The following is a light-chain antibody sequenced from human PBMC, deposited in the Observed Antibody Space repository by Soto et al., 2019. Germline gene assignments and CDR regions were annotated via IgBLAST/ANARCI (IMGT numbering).Light chain of an antibody. Sequence: DIQMTQSPSSLSASIGDRVTITCRASQTISSHLNWYQQKPGKAPKLLIYAASRLQSGVPSRFSGSGFGTDFTLTINSLQPEDFATYYCQQSYSTPLTFGGGTKVEIK. V-gene: IGKV1-39*01. CDR2: AAS. CDR3: QQSYSTPLT. CDR1: QTISSH. J-gene: IGKJ4*01.